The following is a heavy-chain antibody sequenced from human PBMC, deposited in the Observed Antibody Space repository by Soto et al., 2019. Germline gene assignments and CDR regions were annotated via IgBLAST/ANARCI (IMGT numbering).Heavy chain of an antibody. CDR3: ARETGLRSSGWSYYFDF. Sequence: EVQLVESGGGMVQPGGSLRVSCAASRFTLSSYSMHWVRQAPGKGLEWVSHISGSGGTIYYADSVKGRFTISRDNAKNSLSVQMNSLRDEDTAVYFCARETGLRSSGWSYYFDFWGQGTRVTVSS. CDR2: ISGSGGTI. J-gene: IGHJ4*02. V-gene: IGHV3-48*02. CDR1: RFTLSSYS. D-gene: IGHD6-19*01.